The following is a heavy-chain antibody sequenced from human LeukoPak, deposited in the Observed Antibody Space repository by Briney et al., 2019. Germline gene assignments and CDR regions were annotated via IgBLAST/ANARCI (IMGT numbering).Heavy chain of an antibody. Sequence: PSGTLSLTCAVSGGSISSSNWWSWVRQPPGKGLEWIGEIYHSGSTNYNPSLKSRVTISVDKSKNQFSLKLSSVTAADTAVYYCARDLGYSSGWYDYWGQGTLVTVSS. CDR1: GGSISSSNW. D-gene: IGHD6-19*01. CDR3: ARDLGYSSGWYDY. J-gene: IGHJ4*02. CDR2: IYHSGST. V-gene: IGHV4-4*02.